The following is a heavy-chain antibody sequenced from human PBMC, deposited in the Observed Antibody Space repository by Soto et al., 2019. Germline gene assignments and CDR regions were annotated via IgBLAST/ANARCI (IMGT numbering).Heavy chain of an antibody. J-gene: IGHJ4*02. Sequence: EVRLVESGGGLVQPGGSLRLSCAASGFPFSSNWMSWVRQAPGKGLEWVANIKQDGSEKYYVDSVKGRFTISRDNAKNSLYLQVNNLRAEDTAVYYCARHNGVYCSTTSCPFDYWGQGTLVTVSS. D-gene: IGHD2-2*01. CDR3: ARHNGVYCSTTSCPFDY. V-gene: IGHV3-7*01. CDR2: IKQDGSEK. CDR1: GFPFSSNW.